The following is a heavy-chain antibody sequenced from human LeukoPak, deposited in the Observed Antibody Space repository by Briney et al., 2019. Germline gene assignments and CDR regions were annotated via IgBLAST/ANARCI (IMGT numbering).Heavy chain of an antibody. CDR2: INPNSGGT. Sequence: ASVKVSCKTSGYTFTGYYMHWLRQAPGQGLEWMGRINPNSGGTYYARKFQGRVTMTRDTSISTSYMELTSLKSDDTAVYYCAAGVLPGGGNWFDPWGQGTLVTVFS. D-gene: IGHD7-27*01. CDR3: AAGVLPGGGNWFDP. CDR1: GYTFTGYY. V-gene: IGHV1-2*06. J-gene: IGHJ5*02.